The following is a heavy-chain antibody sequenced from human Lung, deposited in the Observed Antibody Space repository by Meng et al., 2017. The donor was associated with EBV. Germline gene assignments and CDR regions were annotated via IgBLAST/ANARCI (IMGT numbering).Heavy chain of an antibody. D-gene: IGHD4-11*01. CDR3: ARFSSSKGLDY. CDR2: IYYSGST. V-gene: IGHV4-61*01. CDR1: GGSVSSGSYY. Sequence: QRQLQESGPGLVKPSETLSLTCTVSGGSVSSGSYYWSWIRQPPGKGLEWIGYIYYSGSTNYNPSLKSRVTISVDTSKNQFSLKLSSVTAADTAVYYCARFSSSKGLDYWGQGTLVTVSS. J-gene: IGHJ4*02.